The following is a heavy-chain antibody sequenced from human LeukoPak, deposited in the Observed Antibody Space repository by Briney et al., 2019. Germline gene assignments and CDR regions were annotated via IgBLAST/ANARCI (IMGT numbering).Heavy chain of an antibody. CDR2: MNPNSGNT. D-gene: IGHD3-22*01. J-gene: IGHJ4*02. CDR1: GYTFTSYN. Sequence: ASVKVSCKASGYTFTSYNINWVRQATGQGLEWMGWMNPNSGNTGYAQKFQGRVTMTRNTSISTAYMELSSLRSEDTAVYYCARGRDRYYDSSGYYYVNSHWGQGTLVTVSS. V-gene: IGHV1-8*01. CDR3: ARGRDRYYDSSGYYYVNSH.